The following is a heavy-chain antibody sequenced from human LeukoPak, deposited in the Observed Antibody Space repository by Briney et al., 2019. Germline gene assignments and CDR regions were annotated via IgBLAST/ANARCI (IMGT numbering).Heavy chain of an antibody. CDR1: GYTFTGYY. CDR2: IIPSSGGT. V-gene: IGHV1-2*02. CDR3: AKSVSPRDWFDT. Sequence: GASVKVSCKASGYTFTGYYMHWVRQAPGQGLEWMGWIIPSSGGTNYAQKFQGRATMTRDTSISTAYMELSRLTSDDTAVYYCAKSVSPRDWFDTWGQGTLVTVSS. D-gene: IGHD2-8*01. J-gene: IGHJ5*02.